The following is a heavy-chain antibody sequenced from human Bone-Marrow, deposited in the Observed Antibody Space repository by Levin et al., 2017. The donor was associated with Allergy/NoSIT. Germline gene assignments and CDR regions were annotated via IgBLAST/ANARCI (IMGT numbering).Heavy chain of an antibody. Sequence: SETLSLLCFVSGDSITSPYWWTWVRQSPGMGLEWIGEISHSGSINYNSSLKSRVTISTDKSNNHFSLRLTSLTPADTAVYYCAGRLWGPVWGQGILVTVSS. D-gene: IGHD3-16*01. CDR2: ISHSGSI. V-gene: IGHV4/OR15-8*02. CDR3: AGRLWGPV. J-gene: IGHJ4*02. CDR1: GDSITSPYW.